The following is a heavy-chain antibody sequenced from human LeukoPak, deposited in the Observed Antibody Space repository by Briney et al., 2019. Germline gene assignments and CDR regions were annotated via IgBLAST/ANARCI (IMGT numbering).Heavy chain of an antibody. CDR1: GFTFNNYN. J-gene: IGHJ6*03. CDR3: ARDPYSGNYGNYYYYYMDV. CDR2: ITSSGTYI. Sequence: KAGGSLRLSCATSGFTFNNYNMNWVRQAPGRALEWVPSITSSGTYIFYADSEKGRFTISRDNAKNSLYLQMNSLGPEDTAVYYCARDPYSGNYGNYYYYYMDVWGKGPTVTIS. V-gene: IGHV3-21*01. D-gene: IGHD1-26*01.